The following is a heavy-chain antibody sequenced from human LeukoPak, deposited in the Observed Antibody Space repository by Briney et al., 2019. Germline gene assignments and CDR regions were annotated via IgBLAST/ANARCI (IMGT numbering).Heavy chain of an antibody. CDR2: INHSGST. Sequence: GSLRLSCAASGFTSSDYYMTWIRQAPGKGLEWIGEINHSGSTNYNPSLKSRVTISVDTSRNQFSLKLNSVTAADTAVYYCAKSNGYGLIDIWGQGTMVTVSS. CDR1: GFTSSDYY. D-gene: IGHD3-22*01. J-gene: IGHJ3*02. V-gene: IGHV4-34*08. CDR3: AKSNGYGLIDI.